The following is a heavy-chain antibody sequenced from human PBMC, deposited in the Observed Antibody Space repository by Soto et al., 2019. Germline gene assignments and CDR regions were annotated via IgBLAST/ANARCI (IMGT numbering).Heavy chain of an antibody. CDR3: ARTIAVAPLFDY. V-gene: IGHV1-3*01. CDR1: GYTFTSYA. D-gene: IGHD6-19*01. Sequence: ASVEVSCKASGYTFTSYAMHWVRQAPGQRLEWMGWINAGNGNTKYSQKFQGRVTITRDTSASTAYMELSSLRSEDTAVYYCARTIAVAPLFDYWGQGTLVTVSS. J-gene: IGHJ4*02. CDR2: INAGNGNT.